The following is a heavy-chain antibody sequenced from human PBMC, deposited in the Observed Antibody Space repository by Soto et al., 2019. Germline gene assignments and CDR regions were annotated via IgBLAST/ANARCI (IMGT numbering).Heavy chain of an antibody. CDR1: GYTLTELS. CDR2: FDPEDGET. J-gene: IGHJ6*03. D-gene: IGHD3-3*01. CDR3: ARVLADYYYYYMDV. V-gene: IGHV1-24*01. Sequence: GASVKVSCKVSGYTLTELSMHWVRQAPGKGLEWMGGFDPEDGETIYAQKFQGRVTMTRNTSISTAYMELSSLRSEDTAVYYRARVLADYYYYYMDVWGKGTTVTVSS.